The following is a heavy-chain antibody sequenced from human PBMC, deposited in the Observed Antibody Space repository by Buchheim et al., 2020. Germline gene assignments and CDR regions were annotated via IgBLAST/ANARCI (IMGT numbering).Heavy chain of an antibody. Sequence: EVQLVESGGGLVKPGGSLRLYWAASGLTFSNAWMSWVRQAPGKGLEWVGRIKSKTDGGTTDYAAPVNGRFPISSDVSQNTLYLQMNSLKTEDTAVYYCTTGWIQLWLPVYWGQGTL. CDR3: TTGWIQLWLPVY. J-gene: IGHJ4*02. CDR2: IKSKTDGGTT. D-gene: IGHD5-18*01. CDR1: GLTFSNAW. V-gene: IGHV3-15*01.